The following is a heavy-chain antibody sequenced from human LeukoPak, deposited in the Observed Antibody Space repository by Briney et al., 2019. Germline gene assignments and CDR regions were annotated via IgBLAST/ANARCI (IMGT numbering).Heavy chain of an antibody. Sequence: GGSLRLSCAASGFTFSSYAMTWVRQAPGKGLEWVSAISGSAGSTFYADSVKGRFTISRDNSKNTLYLQMNSLRAEDTAVYYCAKFGVAGTTEGDHWGQGTLVTVSS. V-gene: IGHV3-23*01. D-gene: IGHD6-19*01. J-gene: IGHJ4*02. CDR2: ISGSAGST. CDR3: AKFGVAGTTEGDH. CDR1: GFTFSSYA.